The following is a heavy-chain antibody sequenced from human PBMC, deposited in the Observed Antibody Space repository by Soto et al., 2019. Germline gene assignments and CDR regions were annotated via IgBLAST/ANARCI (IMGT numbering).Heavy chain of an antibody. CDR3: AKYHFDSSGQEYGMDV. CDR1: DGSVSAYY. V-gene: IGHV4-4*07. J-gene: IGHJ6*02. CDR2: IYTTGST. Sequence: SETLSLTCTVSDGSVSAYYWSWIRQPAGKGLEWLGRIYTTGSTNYNPSLKGRVTMSVDPSKNQFSLKLTSMTAADTAVYYCAKYHFDSSGQEYGMDVWGQGTTVTVSS. D-gene: IGHD3-22*01.